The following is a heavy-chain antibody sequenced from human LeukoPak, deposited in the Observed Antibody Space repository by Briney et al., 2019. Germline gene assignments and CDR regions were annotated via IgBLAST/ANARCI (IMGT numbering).Heavy chain of an antibody. CDR2: MNPKSGGT. Sequence: ASVKVSCKASGYIFTSYYMYWVRQAPGQGLEWMGWMNPKSGGTNYAQKFEARVTMNRDTSISTAYMELSRLRFDDTAVYYCARSPDILTGEKFDYWGQGTLVTVSS. CDR1: GYIFTSYY. V-gene: IGHV1-2*02. J-gene: IGHJ4*02. D-gene: IGHD3-9*01. CDR3: ARSPDILTGEKFDY.